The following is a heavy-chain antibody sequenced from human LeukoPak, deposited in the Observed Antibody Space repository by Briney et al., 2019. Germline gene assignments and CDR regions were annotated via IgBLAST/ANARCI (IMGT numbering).Heavy chain of an antibody. V-gene: IGHV1-18*01. CDR3: ARARTYYYGSGTYPYGAFDI. J-gene: IGHJ3*02. CDR1: GYTFIVYN. CDR2: ISTYNGNT. D-gene: IGHD3-10*01. Sequence: ASVKASCRASGYTFIVYNITWVRQAPGQGLEWMGWISTYNGNTDYAQNLQDRATMTRDTSTSTAYMELRSLRSDDTAVYYCARARTYYYGSGTYPYGAFDIWGQGTMVSVAS.